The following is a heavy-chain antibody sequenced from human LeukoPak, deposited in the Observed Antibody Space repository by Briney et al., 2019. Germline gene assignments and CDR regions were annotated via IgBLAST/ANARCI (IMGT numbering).Heavy chain of an antibody. J-gene: IGHJ4*02. Sequence: SETLSLTCAVYGGPFSGYYWSWIRQPPGKGLEWIGEINHSGSTNYNPSLKSRVTISVDTSKNQFSLKLSSVTAADTAVYYCARPMNGGYDFDYWGQGTLVTVSS. CDR3: ARPMNGGYDFDY. V-gene: IGHV4-34*01. D-gene: IGHD3-16*01. CDR1: GGPFSGYY. CDR2: INHSGST.